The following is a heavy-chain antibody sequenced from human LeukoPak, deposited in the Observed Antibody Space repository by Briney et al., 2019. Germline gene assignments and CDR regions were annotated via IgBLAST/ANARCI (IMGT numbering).Heavy chain of an antibody. V-gene: IGHV3-11*01. J-gene: IGHJ6*02. D-gene: IGHD2-2*02. CDR2: ISSSGSTI. CDR1: GFTFSDYY. Sequence: NPGGSLRLSCAASGFTFSDYYMSWIRKAPGKGLEWVSYISSSGSTIYYADSVKGRFTISRDNAKNSLYLQMNSLRAEDTAVYYCARGPYCSSTSCYTAYYYYGMDVWGQGTTVTVSS. CDR3: ARGPYCSSTSCYTAYYYYGMDV.